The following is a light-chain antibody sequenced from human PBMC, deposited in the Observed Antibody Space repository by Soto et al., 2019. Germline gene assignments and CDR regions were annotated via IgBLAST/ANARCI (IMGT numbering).Light chain of an antibody. J-gene: IGKJ1*01. CDR3: MQATQSAWT. V-gene: IGKV2-24*01. CDR2: KVS. Sequence: DIVMTQTPLSSPVTLGQAASIFCRSSQSLVHNDGNTYVSGFQQRPGQPPRLLMYKVSDRFSGVPDRFSGSGAGTDFTLTISRVEAEDVGVYYCMQATQSAWTFDQGTKVEI. CDR1: QSLVHNDGNTY.